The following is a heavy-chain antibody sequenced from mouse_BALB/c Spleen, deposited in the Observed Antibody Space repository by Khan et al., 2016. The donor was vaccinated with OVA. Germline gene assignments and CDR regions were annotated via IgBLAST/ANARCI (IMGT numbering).Heavy chain of an antibody. D-gene: IGHD1-1*01. CDR1: GFSLSSYG. CDR3: AKFTPDYYSMDY. J-gene: IGHJ4*01. CDR2: IWGDGSK. V-gene: IGHV2-3*01. Sequence: QVQLKQSGPGLVAPSQSLSITCTVSGFSLSSYGVNWVRQPPGKGLEWLGVIWGDGSKNYHSALVSRLIISKDNSKSQVFLKLNGLQTYDTATYYFAKFTPDYYSMDYWGQGTSVTVSS.